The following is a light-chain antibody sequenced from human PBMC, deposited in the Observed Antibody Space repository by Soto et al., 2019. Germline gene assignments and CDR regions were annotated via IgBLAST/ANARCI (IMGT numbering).Light chain of an antibody. CDR1: SSNIGGNT. Sequence: QSVLTQPSSASGTPGQRVTISCSGGSSNIGGNTAHWYQQFPGPAPKLLIYNSNQRPSGVPDRFSGSKSGTSASLAISGLQSEDEAMYYCAAWHDSLSAPVFGEGTKVTVL. J-gene: IGLJ2*01. V-gene: IGLV1-44*01. CDR3: AAWHDSLSAPV. CDR2: NSN.